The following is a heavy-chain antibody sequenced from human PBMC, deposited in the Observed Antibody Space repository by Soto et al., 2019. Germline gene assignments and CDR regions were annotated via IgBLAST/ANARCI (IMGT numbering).Heavy chain of an antibody. V-gene: IGHV1-2*02. CDR3: AREKDIIVVPAAALDAFDI. CDR1: GYTFTGYY. J-gene: IGHJ3*02. D-gene: IGHD2-2*01. CDR2: INPNSGGT. Sequence: ASVKVSCKASGYTFTGYYMHWVRQAPGQGLEWMGWINPNSGGTNYAQKFQGRVTMTRDTSISPAYMELSRLRSDDTAVYYCAREKDIIVVPAAALDAFDIWGQGTMVTVSS.